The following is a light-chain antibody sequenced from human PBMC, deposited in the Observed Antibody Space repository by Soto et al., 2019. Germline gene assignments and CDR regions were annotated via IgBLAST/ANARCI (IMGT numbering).Light chain of an antibody. J-gene: IGKJ1*01. CDR3: QQYNDYSTWT. Sequence: DIQMTQSPSTLSASVGDRVTITCRASQSISKWVVWYQQKSGKAPKLLIFDASILASGVSSRFSGSGSGTEFTLTISHLQPDDFATYYCQQYNDYSTWTFGQGTKVDIK. V-gene: IGKV1-5*01. CDR1: QSISKW. CDR2: DAS.